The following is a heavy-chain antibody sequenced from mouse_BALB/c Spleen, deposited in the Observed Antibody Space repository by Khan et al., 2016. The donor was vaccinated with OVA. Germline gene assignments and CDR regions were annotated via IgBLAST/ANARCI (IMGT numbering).Heavy chain of an antibody. CDR2: INTYTGEP. V-gene: IGHV9-1*02. CDR1: GYTFTNYG. J-gene: IGHJ1*01. CDR3: ARGASYWYFDV. Sequence: QIQLVQSGPELKKPGETVKISCKASGYTFTNYGMNWVKQAPGKGLKWMGWINTYTGEPTYTDDFKGRFAFSLETSASTAYLQSNNLKNEDMAKYFWARGASYWYFDVWGAGTTGTVSS.